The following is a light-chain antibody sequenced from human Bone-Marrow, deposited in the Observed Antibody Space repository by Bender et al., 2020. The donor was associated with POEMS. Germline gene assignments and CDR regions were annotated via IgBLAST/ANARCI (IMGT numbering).Light chain of an antibody. V-gene: IGLV1-44*01. CDR2: SSH. CDR1: SSNIGAHA. J-gene: IGLJ3*02. Sequence: QSVLTQPPSASGTPGQRVTISCSGGSSNIGAHAVNWYQHLPGRAPKLLIYSSHRRPSEVPDRFSGSRSGTSASLAISGLQSEDEAEYYCAVWDDSLNGWVFGGGTKLTVL. CDR3: AVWDDSLNGWV.